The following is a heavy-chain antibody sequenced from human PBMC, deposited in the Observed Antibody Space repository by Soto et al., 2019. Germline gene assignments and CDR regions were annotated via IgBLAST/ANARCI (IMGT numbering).Heavy chain of an antibody. J-gene: IGHJ6*02. CDR2: IHYSGSV. CDR3: VREDDGGDRAYYGLDV. CDR1: GGSISVEHYH. D-gene: IGHD2-21*02. Sequence: QVQLQESDPGLVRPSQTLSLTCTVSGGSISVEHYHWTWIRQPPGKGREWIGYIHYSGSVYYNPSLQSRLSMSVDTSKNLFSLKLASVTAADTAVYFCVREDDGGDRAYYGLDVWGQGTTVTVSS. V-gene: IGHV4-30-4*01.